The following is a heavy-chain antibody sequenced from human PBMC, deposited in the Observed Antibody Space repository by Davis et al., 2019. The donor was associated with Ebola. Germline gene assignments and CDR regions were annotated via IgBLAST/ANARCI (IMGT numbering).Heavy chain of an antibody. D-gene: IGHD3-3*01. CDR1: GGSFSGYY. Sequence: MPSETLSLTCAVYGGSFSGYYWSWIRQAPGKGLEWIGEIDHSGSTNYNPSLKSRVTISVDTSKNQFSLKLSSVTAADTSVYYCARGYYDFWSGYLNWGQGALITVSS. J-gene: IGHJ4*02. CDR3: ARGYYDFWSGYLN. V-gene: IGHV4-34*01. CDR2: IDHSGST.